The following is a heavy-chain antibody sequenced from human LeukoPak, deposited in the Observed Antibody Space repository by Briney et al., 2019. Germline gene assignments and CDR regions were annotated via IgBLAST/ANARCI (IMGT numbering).Heavy chain of an antibody. CDR1: GFTFSSYV. J-gene: IGHJ5*02. Sequence: GGSLRLSCAASGFTFSSYVMSWVRQVPGKGLEWVSAISGSGGSTYYADSVKGRFTISRDNSKNTLYLQMNSLRAEDTAVYYCAKASSLYSSGWYSRAWGQGTLVTVSS. D-gene: IGHD6-19*01. CDR3: AKASSLYSSGWYSRA. CDR2: ISGSGGST. V-gene: IGHV3-23*01.